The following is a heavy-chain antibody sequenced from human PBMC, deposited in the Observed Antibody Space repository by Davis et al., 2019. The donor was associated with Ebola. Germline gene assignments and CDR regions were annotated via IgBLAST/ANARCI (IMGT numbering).Heavy chain of an antibody. CDR2: IYHSGST. J-gene: IGHJ6*02. Sequence: SETLSLTCAVSGGSISSSNWWSWVRQPPGKGREWIGEIYHSGSTNYNPSLKSRVTISVDKSKNQFSLKLSSVTAADTAVYYCARAAYGDYANYYYYGMDVWGQGTTVTVSS. CDR1: GGSISSSNW. V-gene: IGHV4-4*02. CDR3: ARAAYGDYANYYYYGMDV. D-gene: IGHD4-17*01.